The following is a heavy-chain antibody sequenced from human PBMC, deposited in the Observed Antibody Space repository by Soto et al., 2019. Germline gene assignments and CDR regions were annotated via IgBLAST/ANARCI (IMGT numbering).Heavy chain of an antibody. J-gene: IGHJ1*01. CDR2: IIPILGIA. V-gene: IGHV1-69*08. D-gene: IGHD2-15*01. CDR3: AREPGYCSGGSCYSERGAEYFQH. CDR1: GGTFSSYT. Sequence: QVQLVQSGAEVKKPGSSVKVSCKASGGTFSSYTISWVRQAPGQGLEWMGRIIPILGIANYAQKFQGRVTITADKSTSTAYMELSSLRSEDTAVYYCAREPGYCSGGSCYSERGAEYFQHWGQGTLVTVSS.